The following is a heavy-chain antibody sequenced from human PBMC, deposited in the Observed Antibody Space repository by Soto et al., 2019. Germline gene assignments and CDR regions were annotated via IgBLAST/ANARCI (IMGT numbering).Heavy chain of an antibody. J-gene: IGHJ6*02. CDR3: ARGQSRWYRVDV. CDR2: IYYLGST. D-gene: IGHD6-13*01. Sequence: SDTLSFTCTVSGGSISSSYWSWIRHPPGKGLEWTGYIYYLGSTNYNPSLKRRATISVDTSKNQYSLKLSSVAAADTAVYYCARGQSRWYRVDVWGQGNTVTVPS. CDR1: GGSISSSY. V-gene: IGHV4-59*01.